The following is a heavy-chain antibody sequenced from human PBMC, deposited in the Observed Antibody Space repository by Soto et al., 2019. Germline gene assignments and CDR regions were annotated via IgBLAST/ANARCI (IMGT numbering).Heavy chain of an antibody. V-gene: IGHV4-61*01. CDR3: AMTPPAKYMTYWFDP. CDR2: IYYSGST. CDR1: GDSVTSGNYY. J-gene: IGHJ5*01. D-gene: IGHD2-2*01. Sequence: ASETLSLTCTVSGDSVTSGNYYWTWIRQPPGKGLEWVGHIYYSGSTNYSPSLKSRVTISLNTPNNQFSLKVTSVTAADTAVYYSAMTPPAKYMTYWFDPWRQGTLVTVSS.